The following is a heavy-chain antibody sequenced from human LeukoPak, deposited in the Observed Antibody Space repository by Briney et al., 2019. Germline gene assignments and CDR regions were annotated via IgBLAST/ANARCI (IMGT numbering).Heavy chain of an antibody. CDR2: MYHSGST. J-gene: IGHJ6*03. CDR3: ARQGGSSSPYYYYYMDG. D-gene: IGHD6-13*01. V-gene: IGHV4-38-2*01. Sequence: PAQTLSLTCAVAGYSISMGYYWGGFRQPPGQGLEWIGFMYHSGSTYSTPSLKSRVTISVDTSKNQFSLKLSSVTAADTAVYYCARQGGSSSPYYYYYMDGWGKGTTVSASS. CDR1: GYSISMGYY.